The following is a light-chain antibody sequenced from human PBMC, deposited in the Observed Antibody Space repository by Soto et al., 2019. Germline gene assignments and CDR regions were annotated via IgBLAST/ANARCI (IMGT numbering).Light chain of an antibody. V-gene: IGLV1-40*01. CDR2: GN. CDR3: QSYDLSLSGFGV. Sequence: QSVLTQPPSVSGAPGQRVTISCTGSSSNIGAGYDVHWYQQLPGTAPRLLVYGNNRPSGVPDRFSGSKSGTSGSLAITGLQAEDEADYYCQSYDLSLSGFGVFGGGTKLTVL. CDR1: SSNIGAGYD. J-gene: IGLJ2*01.